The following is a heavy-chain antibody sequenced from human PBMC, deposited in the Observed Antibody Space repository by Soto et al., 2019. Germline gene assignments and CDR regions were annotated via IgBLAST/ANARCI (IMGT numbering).Heavy chain of an antibody. V-gene: IGHV3-21*01. CDR2: ISSSSSYI. D-gene: IGHD2-2*01. CDR3: ARDLLKLGYCSSTSCYYGMDV. CDR1: GLPFRSYS. Sequence: EVQLVESGGGLAKPGGSLRLSCAAPGLPFRSYSMNWVRRAPGKGLEWVPSISSSSSYIYYADSVKGRFTISRDNAKNSLYLQMNSLRAEDTAVYYCARDLLKLGYCSSTSCYYGMDVWGQGTTVTVSS. J-gene: IGHJ6*02.